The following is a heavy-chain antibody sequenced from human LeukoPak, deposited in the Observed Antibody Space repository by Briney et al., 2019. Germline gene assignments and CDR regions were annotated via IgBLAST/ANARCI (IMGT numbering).Heavy chain of an antibody. Sequence: GGSLRLSCAASGFTFDDYGMSWVRQAPGKGLEWVAVIWYDGSNDKYADSAKGRFTISRDNSKNILYLQMNSLRVEDTAVYYCASSNAWGQGTLVTVSS. D-gene: IGHD3-16*01. CDR1: GFTFDDYG. CDR2: IWYDGSND. V-gene: IGHV3-33*08. CDR3: ASSNA. J-gene: IGHJ4*02.